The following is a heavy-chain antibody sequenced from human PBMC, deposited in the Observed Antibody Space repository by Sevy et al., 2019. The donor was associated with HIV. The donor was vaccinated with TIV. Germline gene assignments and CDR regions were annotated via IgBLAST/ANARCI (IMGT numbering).Heavy chain of an antibody. Sequence: ASVKVSCKTSGYTFSTYYIYWVRQAPGQGLEWIGIFDPTGGSRSYAQRFQGRLTMTGDTSTGTAYMELSSLTSDDTAVYYCARDRDVSGNYLEYFYYAMDVWGQGTTVTVSS. CDR1: GYTFSTYY. D-gene: IGHD1-26*01. J-gene: IGHJ6*02. CDR2: FDPTGGSR. CDR3: ARDRDVSGNYLEYFYYAMDV. V-gene: IGHV1-46*01.